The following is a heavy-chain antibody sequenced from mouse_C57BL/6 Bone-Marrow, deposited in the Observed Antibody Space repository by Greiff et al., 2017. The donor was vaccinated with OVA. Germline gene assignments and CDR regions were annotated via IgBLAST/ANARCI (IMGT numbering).Heavy chain of an antibody. Sequence: VKLQQSGAELVRPGTSVKVSCKASGYAFTNYLIEWVKQRPGQGLEWIGVINPGSGGTNYNEKFKGKATLTADKSSSTAYMQLSSLTSEDSAVYFCLTGTLAYWGQGTLVTVSA. CDR2: INPGSGGT. V-gene: IGHV1-54*01. J-gene: IGHJ3*01. CDR3: LTGTLAY. D-gene: IGHD4-1*01. CDR1: GYAFTNYL.